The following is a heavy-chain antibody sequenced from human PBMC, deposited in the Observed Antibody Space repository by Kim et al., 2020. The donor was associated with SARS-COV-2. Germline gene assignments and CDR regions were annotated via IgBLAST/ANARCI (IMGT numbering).Heavy chain of an antibody. D-gene: IGHD1-26*01. CDR3: ARRTGIVGATINYYYYGMDV. CDR2: IIPIFGTA. Sequence: SVKVSCKASGGTFSSYAISWVRQAPGQGLEWMGGIIPIFGTANYAQKFQGRVTITADESTSTAYMELSSLRSEDTAVYYCARRTGIVGATINYYYYGMDVWGQGTTVTVSS. J-gene: IGHJ6*02. V-gene: IGHV1-69*13. CDR1: GGTFSSYA.